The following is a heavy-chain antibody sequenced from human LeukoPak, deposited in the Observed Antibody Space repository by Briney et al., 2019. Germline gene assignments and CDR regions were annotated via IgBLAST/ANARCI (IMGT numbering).Heavy chain of an antibody. CDR2: ISGSGGST. CDR1: GFTFSSYA. J-gene: IGHJ5*02. D-gene: IGHD2-21*02. Sequence: PGGSLRLSCVVSGFTFSSYAMSWVRQAPGKGLEWVSGISGSGGSTYYADSVKGRFTISRDNTKNTLYLQMNSLRAEDTAVYYCAKDLQHIGVVTPIPHWFDPWGQGTLVTVSS. V-gene: IGHV3-23*01. CDR3: AKDLQHIGVVTPIPHWFDP.